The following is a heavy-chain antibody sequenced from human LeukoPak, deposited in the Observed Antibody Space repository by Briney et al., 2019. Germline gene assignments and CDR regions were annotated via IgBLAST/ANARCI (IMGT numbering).Heavy chain of an antibody. D-gene: IGHD2-15*01. J-gene: IGHJ6*03. CDR3: ARVGAATYYYYYMDV. Sequence: GGSLRLSCAASGFTFSSYWMSWVRQPPGKGLEWVANIKHDGSEKYYVDSLKGRFTVSRDNAKNSLYLQINSLRAGDTAVYYCARVGAATYYYYYMDVWGKGATVTVSS. CDR1: GFTFSSYW. V-gene: IGHV3-7*01. CDR2: IKHDGSEK.